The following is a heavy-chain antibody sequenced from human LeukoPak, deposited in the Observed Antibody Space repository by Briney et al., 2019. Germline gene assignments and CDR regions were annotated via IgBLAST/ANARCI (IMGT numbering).Heavy chain of an antibody. CDR1: GGSISSSSYY. J-gene: IGHJ4*02. Sequence: SETLSLTCTVSGGSISSSSYYWGWIRQPPGKGLEWIGSIYYSGSTYYNPSLKSRVTISVDTSKNQFSLKLSSVTAADTAVYYCARPEYYDILTGYSHWGQGILVIVSS. D-gene: IGHD3-9*01. CDR3: ARPEYYDILTGYSH. V-gene: IGHV4-39*07. CDR2: IYYSGST.